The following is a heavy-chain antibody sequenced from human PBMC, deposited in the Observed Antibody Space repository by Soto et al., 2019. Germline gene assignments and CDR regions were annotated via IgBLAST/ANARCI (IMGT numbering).Heavy chain of an antibody. V-gene: IGHV1-18*01. Sequence: ASVKVSCKASGYTFTSYGISWVRQAPGQGLEWMGWISAYNGNTNYAQKLQGRVTMTTDTSTSTAYMELRSLRSDDTAVYYCARSAPEHDLRFLEWLLYNTPHFDYWGQGTLVTVSS. D-gene: IGHD3-3*01. CDR2: ISAYNGNT. J-gene: IGHJ4*02. CDR1: GYTFTSYG. CDR3: ARSAPEHDLRFLEWLLYNTPHFDY.